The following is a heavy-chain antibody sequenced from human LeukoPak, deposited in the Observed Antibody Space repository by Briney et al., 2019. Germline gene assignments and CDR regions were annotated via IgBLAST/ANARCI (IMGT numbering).Heavy chain of an antibody. V-gene: IGHV4-39*01. J-gene: IGHJ5*02. CDR3: ARQSQSGAIKPNWFAP. D-gene: IGHD1-26*01. Sequence: SETLSLTCTASGGSIASSSYYWGWIRQPPGKGLEWIGRIFYSGSTYYSPSLKSRVTISVDTSKNQFSLRLRSVTAADTAVYYCARQSQSGAIKPNWFAPWGQGILVTVSS. CDR1: GGSIASSSYY. CDR2: IFYSGST.